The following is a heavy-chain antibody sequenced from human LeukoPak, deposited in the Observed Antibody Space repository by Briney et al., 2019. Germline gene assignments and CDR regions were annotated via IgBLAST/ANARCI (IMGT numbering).Heavy chain of an antibody. V-gene: IGHV3-23*01. CDR3: ARVGYSRSWYFFDF. CDR1: GISFSNYG. CDR2: LSSSGTT. J-gene: IGHJ4*02. Sequence: GGSLRLSCTASGISFSNYGMSWVRQVPGKGLEWVSTLSSSGTTIYADSVKGRFTISRAYSGNTLFLQMDSLRAEDTALYYCARVGYSRSWYFFDFWGQRTLVTVSS. D-gene: IGHD6-13*01.